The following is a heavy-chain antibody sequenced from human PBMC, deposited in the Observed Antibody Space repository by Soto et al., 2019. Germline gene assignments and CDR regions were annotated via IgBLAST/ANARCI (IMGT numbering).Heavy chain of an antibody. CDR2: ISANGDLT. J-gene: IGHJ4*02. Sequence: GGSLRLSCAASGFAFSSHIMSWVRQTPGKGLEWVSSISANGDLTAYADSVRGRFIISRDYSKNALYLQMNSLRPEDAAVYYCAKVGVERLYCSNDVCRYFFDYWGQGTQVTVSS. V-gene: IGHV3-23*01. CDR1: GFAFSSHI. CDR3: AKVGVERLYCSNDVCRYFFDY. D-gene: IGHD2-8*01.